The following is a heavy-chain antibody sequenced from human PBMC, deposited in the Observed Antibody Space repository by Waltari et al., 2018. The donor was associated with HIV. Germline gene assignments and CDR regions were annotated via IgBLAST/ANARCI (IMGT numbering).Heavy chain of an antibody. V-gene: IGHV3-9*01. CDR2: IDWNSRNI. CDR1: VYTCRVLG. J-gene: IGHJ4*02. D-gene: IGHD5-18*01. CDR3: AKATERWLQPKFFDF. Sequence: PMMACGGDLAQPGCSPILTCALSVYTCRVLGLCWVRQVPGKGLEWVSGIDWNSRNIEYADSVKGRFIISRDNAKRSLYLDMTSLKSEDTAFYFCAKATERWLQPKFFDFWGQGTLVTVSS.